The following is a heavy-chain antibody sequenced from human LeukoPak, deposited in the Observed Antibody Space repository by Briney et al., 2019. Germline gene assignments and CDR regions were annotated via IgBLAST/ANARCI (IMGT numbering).Heavy chain of an antibody. V-gene: IGHV4-59*11. Sequence: SETLSLTCTVSGGSISSHYWSWIRQPPGKGLEWIGYIYYSGSTNYNPSLKSRVTISVDTSKNQFSLKLSSVTAADTAAYYCARGAGYSDAFDIWGQGTMVTVSS. CDR3: ARGAGYSDAFDI. D-gene: IGHD3-22*01. CDR2: IYYSGST. J-gene: IGHJ3*02. CDR1: GGSISSHY.